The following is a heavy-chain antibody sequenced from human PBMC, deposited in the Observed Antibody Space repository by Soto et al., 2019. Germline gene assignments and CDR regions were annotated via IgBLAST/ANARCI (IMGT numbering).Heavy chain of an antibody. V-gene: IGHV3-23*01. CDR1: GFTFSSYA. J-gene: IGHJ4*02. D-gene: IGHD3-22*01. Sequence: GGSLRLSCAASGFTFSSYALNWFRQAPGKGLEWVSAISGSAATTHFADSVKGRFTISRVNSKNTLYLQMNSLRAEDTAVYYCARDRSYYDSSGSYAPPYWGQGTLVSVS. CDR2: ISGSAATT. CDR3: ARDRSYYDSSGSYAPPY.